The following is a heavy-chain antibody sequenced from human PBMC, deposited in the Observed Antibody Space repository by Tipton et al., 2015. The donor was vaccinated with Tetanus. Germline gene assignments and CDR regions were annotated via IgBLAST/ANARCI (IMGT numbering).Heavy chain of an antibody. CDR2: FSVAASTA. D-gene: IGHD1-26*01. CDR3: TTSGIVGSGYRVDY. V-gene: IGHV3-23*01. J-gene: IGHJ4*02. Sequence: SLRLSCAASGFMFSNYAMTWVRQAPGKGLEWVSTFSVAASTAYYTDSVKGRFSISRDIFKNTLFLQMNSLRADDTAVYYCTTSGIVGSGYRVDYWGRGTLVVVSS. CDR1: GFMFSNYA.